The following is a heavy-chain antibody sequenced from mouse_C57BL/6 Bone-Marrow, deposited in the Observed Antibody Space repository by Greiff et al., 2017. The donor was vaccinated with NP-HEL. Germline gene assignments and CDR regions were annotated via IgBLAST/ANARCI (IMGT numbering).Heavy chain of an antibody. D-gene: IGHD1-1*01. J-gene: IGHJ2*01. CDR2: IYPSDSET. V-gene: IGHV1-61*01. Sequence: QVQLQQPGAELVRPGSSVKLSCKASGHTFTSYWMDWVKQRPGQGLEWIGNIYPSDSETHYNQKFKDKATLTVDKSSSTAYMQLSSLTSEDSAIYYYERCITTKEYYFDYWGQGTTLTVSS. CDR3: ERCITTKEYYFDY. CDR1: GHTFTSYW.